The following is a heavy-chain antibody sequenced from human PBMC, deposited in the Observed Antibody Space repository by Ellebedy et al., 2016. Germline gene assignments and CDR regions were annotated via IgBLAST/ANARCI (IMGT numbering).Heavy chain of an antibody. V-gene: IGHV4-59*01. J-gene: IGHJ2*01. CDR2: VYFTGST. Sequence: SETLSLXXSVSGGSIVPYYWSWIRQPPGKGLEWIGYVYFTGSTNYNPSLESRVTISVDTSKNHFSLKLRSMTPADTAVYYYARTPLLLVGPRQEWYFDLWGRGTLVTVSS. D-gene: IGHD1-26*01. CDR1: GGSIVPYY. CDR3: ARTPLLLVGPRQEWYFDL.